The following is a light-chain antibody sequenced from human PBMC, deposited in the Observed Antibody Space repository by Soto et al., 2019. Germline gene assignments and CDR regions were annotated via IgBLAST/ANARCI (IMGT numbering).Light chain of an antibody. V-gene: IGKV1-5*03. CDR2: KAS. CDR1: QSVSNW. CDR3: QQYKSYSRT. J-gene: IGKJ1*01. Sequence: DVQMTQSPSTLSASVGDRVTVTCRASQSVSNWLAWYQQKPGKAPKLLIYKASSLESGVPTRFSGSGSGTEFTLTINSLQPDDFATYYCQQYKSYSRTFGQGTKVDIK.